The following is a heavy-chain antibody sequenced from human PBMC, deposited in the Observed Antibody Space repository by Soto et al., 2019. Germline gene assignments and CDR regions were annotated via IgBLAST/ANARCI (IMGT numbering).Heavy chain of an antibody. D-gene: IGHD1-1*01. V-gene: IGHV3-7*05. Sequence: PWGSLRLSCAASGFTFSNYWMSWVRQAPGKGPEWVANIKQDGSEKYYVDSVKGRFTISRDNAKNSLSLQMNSLRVEDTAMYYCARAPPREPPDMGYFDYWGLGTLVTVSS. J-gene: IGHJ4*02. CDR1: GFTFSNYW. CDR3: ARAPPREPPDMGYFDY. CDR2: IKQDGSEK.